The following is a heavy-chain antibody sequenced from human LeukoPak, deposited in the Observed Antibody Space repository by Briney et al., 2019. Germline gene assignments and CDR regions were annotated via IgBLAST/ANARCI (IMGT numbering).Heavy chain of an antibody. CDR2: IYTSGST. V-gene: IGHV4-4*07. D-gene: IGHD1-14*01. Sequence: SETLSLTCTVSGGSTNNYYWSWIRQPAGKGLEWIGRIYTSGSTHYNPSLMSRVTMSLDTSKNQFSLNLNSVTAADTAVYYCARVGPDGSYFDYWGQGTLVTVSS. CDR3: ARVGPDGSYFDY. CDR1: GGSTNNYY. J-gene: IGHJ4*02.